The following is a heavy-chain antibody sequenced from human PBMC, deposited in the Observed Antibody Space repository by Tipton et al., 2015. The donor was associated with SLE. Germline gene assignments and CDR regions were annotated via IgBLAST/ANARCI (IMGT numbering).Heavy chain of an antibody. Sequence: TLSLTCSVSGDSVANSYWSWIRQPPGKGLEWIGYIYNSGSTNYNPSLKSRVTISVDAPKNQLSLSLSSVTAADTAVYYCARQVDTEAVGSWNFAFWGRGTLVTVSS. V-gene: IGHV4-59*08. CDR1: GDSVANSY. CDR2: IYNSGST. J-gene: IGHJ2*01. D-gene: IGHD5-18*01. CDR3: ARQVDTEAVGSWNFAF.